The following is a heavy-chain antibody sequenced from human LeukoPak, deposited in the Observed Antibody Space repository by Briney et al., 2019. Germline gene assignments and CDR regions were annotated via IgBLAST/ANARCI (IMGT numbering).Heavy chain of an antibody. CDR3: ARYGFSSVWQGGWHAFDI. V-gene: IGHV1-46*01. CDR1: GYTFTSYY. Sequence: ASVKVSFKPSGYTFTSYYVHWVRQAPGQGLEWMGIINPTSGDTNYAQNFEGRVTMTMDMSTSTVYMELSSLRSEDTAVYYCARYGFSSVWQGGWHAFDIWGLGTMVTVSS. J-gene: IGHJ3*02. D-gene: IGHD6-25*01. CDR2: INPTSGDT.